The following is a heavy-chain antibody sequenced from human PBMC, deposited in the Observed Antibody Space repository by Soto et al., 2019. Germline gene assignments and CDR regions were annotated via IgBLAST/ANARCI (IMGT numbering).Heavy chain of an antibody. Sequence: QVQLVQSGAEVKKPGASVKVSCKASGYTFTGYYMHWVRQAPGQGLEWMGWINPNSGGTNYAQKFRGWVTMTRDTYNSTADMELSRLRSDDTAVYYCARGRGLDIAVALDYWGQGTLVTVSS. CDR3: ARGRGLDIAVALDY. J-gene: IGHJ4*02. CDR2: INPNSGGT. V-gene: IGHV1-2*04. D-gene: IGHD6-19*01. CDR1: GYTFTGYY.